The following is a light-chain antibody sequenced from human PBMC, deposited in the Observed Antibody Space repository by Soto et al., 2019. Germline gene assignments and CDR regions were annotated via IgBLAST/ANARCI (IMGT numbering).Light chain of an antibody. CDR3: QQRSNGPPST. CDR2: DAS. J-gene: IGKJ5*01. CDR1: LRVSSD. V-gene: IGKV3-11*01. Sequence: VLRRSQATQCLSPGERAALGCRASLRVSSDLAWYQQKPGQAPRLLIYDASNGATGIPARFSGSGSGTDFTLASSCLEAEYFAVSYCQQRSNGPPSTFGQGTRLEIK.